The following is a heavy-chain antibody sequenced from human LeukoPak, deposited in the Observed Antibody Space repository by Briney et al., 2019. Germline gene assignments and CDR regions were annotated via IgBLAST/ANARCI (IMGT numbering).Heavy chain of an antibody. V-gene: IGHV4-39*07. CDR1: GGSISSSSFY. D-gene: IGHD1-1*01. J-gene: IGHJ3*02. CDR2: IYYSGST. Sequence: SETLSLTCTVSGGSISSSSFYWGWIRQPPGKGLEWIGSIYYSGSTYYNPSLNSRGTISVDTSKNQFSLQLNSVTPEDTAVYYCARDFVARGTAHDAFDIWGQGTMVTVSS. CDR3: ARDFVARGTAHDAFDI.